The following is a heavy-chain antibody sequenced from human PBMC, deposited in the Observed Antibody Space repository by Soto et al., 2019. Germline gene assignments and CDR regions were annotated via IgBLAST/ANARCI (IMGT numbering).Heavy chain of an antibody. CDR1: GGSFSGYY. J-gene: IGHJ3*02. Sequence: NPXEALSLHCAVYGGSFSGYYWSWIRQPPGKGLDWIGEINHSGSTNYNPSLKSRVTISVDTSKNQFSLKLSSVTAADTAVYYCARTGYSSGWYKAAFDIWRQRTMVTVSS. CDR2: INHSGST. D-gene: IGHD6-19*01. V-gene: IGHV4-34*01. CDR3: ARTGYSSGWYKAAFDI.